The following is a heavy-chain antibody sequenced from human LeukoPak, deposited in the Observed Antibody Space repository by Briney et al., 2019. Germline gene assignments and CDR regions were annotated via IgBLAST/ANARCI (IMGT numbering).Heavy chain of an antibody. CDR2: INHSGSN. CDR3: ARGRQTLIAAAGNNWFDP. V-gene: IGHV4-34*01. CDR1: GGSFSGYY. Sequence: SETLSLTCAVYGGSFSGYYWSWIRQPPGKGLEWIGEINHSGSNNYNPSLKSRVTISVDTSKNQFSLKLSSVTAANTAVYYCARGRQTLIAAAGNNWFDPWGQGTLVTVSS. J-gene: IGHJ5*02. D-gene: IGHD6-13*01.